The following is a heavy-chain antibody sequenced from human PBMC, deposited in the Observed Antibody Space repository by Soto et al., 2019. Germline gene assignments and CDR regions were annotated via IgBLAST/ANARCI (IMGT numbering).Heavy chain of an antibody. CDR3: AKDLGHGGRGAFEI. D-gene: IGHD7-27*01. CDR2: ISYDGSNK. CDR1: GFTFSSYG. V-gene: IGHV3-30*18. J-gene: IGHJ3*02. Sequence: QVQLVESGGGVVQPGRSLRLSCAASGFTFSSYGMHWVRQAPGKGLEWVALISYDGSNKYYADSVKGRFTTSRDNSKNTLYLQMHSLRTEDTAVYYCAKDLGHGGRGAFEIWGQGTMVTVSS.